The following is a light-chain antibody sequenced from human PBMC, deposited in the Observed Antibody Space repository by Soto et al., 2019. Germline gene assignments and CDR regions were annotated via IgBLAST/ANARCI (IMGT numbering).Light chain of an antibody. J-gene: IGKJ1*01. CDR2: GAS. CDR3: QQYGSSPT. CDR1: QSVSSSY. V-gene: IGKV3-20*01. Sequence: EIVLTQSPGTLSLSPGERATLSCRASQSVSSSYLAWYQQKPGQAHRLLIFGASSRATGIPDRFRGSGSGTDFSLTISRMEPEDFAVYYCQQYGSSPTFGQGTKVEIK.